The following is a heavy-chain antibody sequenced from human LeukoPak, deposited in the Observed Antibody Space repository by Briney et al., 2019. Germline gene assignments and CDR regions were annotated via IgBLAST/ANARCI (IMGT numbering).Heavy chain of an antibody. J-gene: IGHJ3*02. Sequence: SETLSLTCTVSGGSISSYYWSWIRQPPGKGLEWIGYIYYSGSTNYNPSLKSRVTISVDTSKNQFSLKLSSVTAADTAVYYCAGDPRCSGGSCYAADAFDIWGQGTMVTVSS. CDR3: AGDPRCSGGSCYAADAFDI. CDR1: GGSISSYY. V-gene: IGHV4-59*01. D-gene: IGHD2-15*01. CDR2: IYYSGST.